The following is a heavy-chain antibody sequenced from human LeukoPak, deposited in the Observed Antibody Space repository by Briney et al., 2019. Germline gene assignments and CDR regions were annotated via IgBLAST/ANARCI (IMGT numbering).Heavy chain of an antibody. J-gene: IGHJ6*03. CDR1: GYMFTNYD. CDR3: ARGPNYSNFGSAYYYYMDV. D-gene: IGHD4-11*01. Sequence: ASVKVSCKASGYMFTNYDINWVRQGTGQGLEWKGWMNPQSGNTCYAQQFRGRVTITRDTSITTAYMELRRLRSEDTAVYYCARGPNYSNFGSAYYYYMDVWGKGTTVTVSS. CDR2: MNPQSGNT. V-gene: IGHV1-8*03.